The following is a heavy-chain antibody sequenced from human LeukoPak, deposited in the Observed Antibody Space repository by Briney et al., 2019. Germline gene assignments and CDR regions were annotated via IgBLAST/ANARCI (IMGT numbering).Heavy chain of an antibody. D-gene: IGHD2-15*01. CDR1: GGSISSYY. Sequence: SETLSLTCTVSGGSISSYYWSWIRQPPGKGLEWIGYIYYNGSTNYNPSLKSRVTISVDTSKNQFSLKLSSVTAAVTAVYYCAREGFAAYCSGGSCYSPYNWFDPWGQGTLVTVSS. V-gene: IGHV4-59*12. CDR3: AREGFAAYCSGGSCYSPYNWFDP. CDR2: IYYNGST. J-gene: IGHJ5*02.